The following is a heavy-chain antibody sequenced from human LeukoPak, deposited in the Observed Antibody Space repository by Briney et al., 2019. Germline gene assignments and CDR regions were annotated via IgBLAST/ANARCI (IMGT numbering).Heavy chain of an antibody. V-gene: IGHV4-31*03. D-gene: IGHD5-24*01. J-gene: IGHJ4*02. CDR1: GGSISSGGYY. CDR3: ARVVQDGYLVDY. Sequence: SETLSLTCTVSGGSISSGGYYWSWIRQHPGKGLEWIGYIYYSGSTYYNPSLQSRVTISVDTSKNQFSLKLSSVTAADTAVYYCARVVQDGYLVDYWGRGTLVTVSS. CDR2: IYYSGST.